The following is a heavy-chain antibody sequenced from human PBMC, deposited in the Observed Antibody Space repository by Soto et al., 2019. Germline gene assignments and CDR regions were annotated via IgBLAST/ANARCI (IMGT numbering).Heavy chain of an antibody. CDR3: ASYSSGWYRGPSN. J-gene: IGHJ4*02. V-gene: IGHV5-51*01. CDR2: IYPGDSDT. Sequence: PGESLKTSCKGSGYSFTSYWIGWVRHMPGKGLEWMGIIYPGDSDTRYSPSLQGQVTISADKSISTAYLQWSSLKASDSAMYYCASYSSGWYRGPSNWGQGTLVTVSS. CDR1: GYSFTSYW. D-gene: IGHD6-19*01.